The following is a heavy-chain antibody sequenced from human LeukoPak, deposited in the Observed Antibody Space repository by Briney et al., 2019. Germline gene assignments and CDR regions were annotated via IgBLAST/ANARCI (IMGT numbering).Heavy chain of an antibody. CDR1: GFTFSSYA. J-gene: IGHJ4*02. V-gene: IGHV3-23*01. CDR2: ISGSGGST. CDR3: ARFSGWGYYYFDY. Sequence: GGSLRLSCAASGFTFSSYAMSWVRQAPGKGLEWVSAISGSGGSTYYADSVKGRFTISRDNSKNTLYLQMNSLRAEDTAVYYCARFSGWGYYYFDYWGQGTLVTVSS. D-gene: IGHD6-19*01.